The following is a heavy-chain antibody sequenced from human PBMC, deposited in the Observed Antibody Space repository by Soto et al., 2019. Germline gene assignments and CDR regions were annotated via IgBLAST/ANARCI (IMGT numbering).Heavy chain of an antibody. CDR2: IHYSGST. D-gene: IGHD1-26*01. CDR3: ARARELLYSDY. V-gene: IGHV4-61*01. Sequence: SETPSLTCTVSGVSVSSTSYYWAWIRQPPGKGLEWIGYIHYSGSTNYNPSLKSRVAMSVDTSKNHFSLKLSSVTAADTAVYYCARARELLYSDYWGQGAFVTV. CDR1: GVSVSSTSYY. J-gene: IGHJ4*02.